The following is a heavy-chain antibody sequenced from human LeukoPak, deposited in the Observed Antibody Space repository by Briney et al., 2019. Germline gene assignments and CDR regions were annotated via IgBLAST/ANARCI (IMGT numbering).Heavy chain of an antibody. J-gene: IGHJ4*02. V-gene: IGHV3-73*01. CDR1: GFTFSGSA. CDR3: TRTEADYGGNSRLDY. D-gene: IGHD4-23*01. Sequence: PGGSLRLSCAASGFTFSGSAMHWVRHASGKGLEWVGRIRSKANSYATAYAASVKGRFTISRDDSKNTAYLQMNSLKTEDTAVYYCTRTEADYGGNSRLDYWGQGTLVTVSS. CDR2: IRSKANSYAT.